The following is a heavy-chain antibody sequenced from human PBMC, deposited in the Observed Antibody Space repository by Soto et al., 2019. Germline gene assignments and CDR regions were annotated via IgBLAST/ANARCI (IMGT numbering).Heavy chain of an antibody. Sequence: AGSLRLSCAASGFTFSSYAMSWVRQTPGKGLEWVSTISGTGGSTYYPDSVKGRFTISRDNSKNTVYLQMNSLRAEDAAVYYCAKEMTSGYYLFDYWGQGTLVTVSS. CDR1: GFTFSSYA. CDR3: AKEMTSGYYLFDY. J-gene: IGHJ4*02. CDR2: ISGTGGST. V-gene: IGHV3-23*01. D-gene: IGHD3-22*01.